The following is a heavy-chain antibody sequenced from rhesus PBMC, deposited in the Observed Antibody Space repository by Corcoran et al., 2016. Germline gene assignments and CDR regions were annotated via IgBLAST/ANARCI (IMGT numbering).Heavy chain of an antibody. D-gene: IGHD6-43*01. CDR1: GYTFTSYY. CDR3: TRGIAAATGTFDY. J-gene: IGHJ4*01. Sequence: QVQLVQSGAESKQPGASVKLSCKASGYTFTSYYMHWVRQAPGQGLEWIGLISPYNGKKGYAQNFQGRVTITTDTSTSTGYMELSSLRSEDTAVYYCTRGIAAATGTFDYWGQGVLVTVSS. V-gene: IGHV1-1*01. CDR2: ISPYNGKK.